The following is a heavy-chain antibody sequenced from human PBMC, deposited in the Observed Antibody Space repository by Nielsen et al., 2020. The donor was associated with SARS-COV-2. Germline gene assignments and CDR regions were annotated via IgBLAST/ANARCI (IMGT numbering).Heavy chain of an antibody. CDR2: INAYNGNT. V-gene: IGHV1-18*01. D-gene: IGHD6-6*01. CDR3: ARDIRSSSQYSYNYYGMDV. Sequence: ASVKVSCKASGYTFSSYGITWVRQDPGQGLERMGWINAYNGNTNYAERFQGRVTMTTDTSTSTAYMEPRSLRSDDTAVYYCARDIRSSSQYSYNYYGMDVWGQGTTVTSP. J-gene: IGHJ6*02. CDR1: GYTFSSYG.